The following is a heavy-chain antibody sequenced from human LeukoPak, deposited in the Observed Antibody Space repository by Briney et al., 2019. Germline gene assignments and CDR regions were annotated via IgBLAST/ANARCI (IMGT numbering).Heavy chain of an antibody. V-gene: IGHV4-4*07. CDR2: VYTSGST. CDR1: GGSISSYY. D-gene: IGHD2-15*01. J-gene: IGHJ4*02. Sequence: SETLSLTCTVSGGSISSYYWSWIRQPAGKGLEWIGRVYTSGSTNYNPSLKSRVTMSVDTSKNQFSLKLSSVTAADTAVYYCAREIRYCSGVNCYSFYDYWGQGTLVTVSS. CDR3: AREIRYCSGVNCYSFYDY.